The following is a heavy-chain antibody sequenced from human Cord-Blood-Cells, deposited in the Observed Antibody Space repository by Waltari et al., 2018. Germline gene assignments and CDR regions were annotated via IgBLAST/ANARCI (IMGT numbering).Heavy chain of an antibody. CDR3: ARDSRSAGTVDY. CDR2: ISAYNGNT. D-gene: IGHD6-13*01. V-gene: IGHV1-18*01. Sequence: ISAYNGNTNYAQKLQRRVTMTTDTSTSTAYLELRSLRSDDTAVYYCARDSRSAGTVDYWGQGTLVTVSS. J-gene: IGHJ4*02.